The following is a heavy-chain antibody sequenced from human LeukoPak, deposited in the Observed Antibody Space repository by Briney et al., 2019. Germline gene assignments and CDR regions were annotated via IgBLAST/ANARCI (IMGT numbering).Heavy chain of an antibody. D-gene: IGHD2/OR15-2a*01. CDR2: VSSRGDTI. CDR1: GVSFADNF. CDR3: ARGGYGWTFKT. Sequence: PGGSLRLSCTDSGVSFADNFMGWLRQAPGKGLGWVSYVSSRGDTIHYSDAVQGRFSISRDNSKRSLYLEMTRLRINDTAVYYCARGGYGWTFKTWGQGTLVSVSS. V-gene: IGHV3-11*01. J-gene: IGHJ4*02.